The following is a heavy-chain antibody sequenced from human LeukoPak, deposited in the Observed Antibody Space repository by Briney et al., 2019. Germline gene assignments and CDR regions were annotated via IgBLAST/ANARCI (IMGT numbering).Heavy chain of an antibody. D-gene: IGHD3-22*01. CDR2: IYPGDSDT. CDR3: AKQNSYDSSGYWGPFDY. CDR1: GYSFTSYW. J-gene: IGHJ4*02. V-gene: IGHV5-51*01. Sequence: GESLKISCKGSGYSFTSYWIGWVRQMPGKGLEWMGIIYPGDSDTRYSPSFQGQVTISADKSISTAYLQWSSLKASDTAMYYCAKQNSYDSSGYWGPFDYWGQGTLVTVSS.